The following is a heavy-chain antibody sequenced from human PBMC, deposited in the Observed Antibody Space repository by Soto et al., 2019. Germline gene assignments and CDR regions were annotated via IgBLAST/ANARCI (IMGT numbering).Heavy chain of an antibody. D-gene: IGHD1-1*01. CDR3: ARGNYNDCYGMDV. CDR2: IWYDGSKK. CDR1: GFTFSTYG. J-gene: IGHJ6*02. Sequence: PGGSLRLSCAASGFTFSTYGMHWVRRAPGRGLEWVAVIWYDGSKKYYADSVKGRFTISRDNSKNTLFLQMNSLRAEDTAEYYCARGNYNDCYGMDVWGQGTTVTVSS. V-gene: IGHV3-33*01.